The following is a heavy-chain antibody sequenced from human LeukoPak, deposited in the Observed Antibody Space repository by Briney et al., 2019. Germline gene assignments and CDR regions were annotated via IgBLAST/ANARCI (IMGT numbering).Heavy chain of an antibody. V-gene: IGHV3-30*02. CDR3: AKAARRGSATYYYYYMDV. D-gene: IGHD3-10*01. Sequence: GGSLRLSCAASGFTFSSYGMHWVRQAPGKGLEWVAFIRYDGSNKYYADSVKGRFTISRDNSKNTLYLQMNSLRAEDTAVYYCAKAARRGSATYYYYYMDVWGKGTTVTVSS. J-gene: IGHJ6*03. CDR1: GFTFSSYG. CDR2: IRYDGSNK.